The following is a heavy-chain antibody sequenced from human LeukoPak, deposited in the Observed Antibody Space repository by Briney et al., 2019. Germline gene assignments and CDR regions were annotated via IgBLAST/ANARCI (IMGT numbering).Heavy chain of an antibody. J-gene: IGHJ4*02. CDR1: GYSFSTYW. CDR3: ARGDYGDYRIFYTLFDF. D-gene: IGHD4-17*01. Sequence: GESLKISCKGSGYSFSTYWIGWVRQMPGKGLEWMGIIYPADSDTKYSPSFQGQVTISADRSISTAYLQWSSLKASDTAMYYCARGDYGDYRIFYTLFDFWGQGTLVTVSS. V-gene: IGHV5-51*01. CDR2: IYPADSDT.